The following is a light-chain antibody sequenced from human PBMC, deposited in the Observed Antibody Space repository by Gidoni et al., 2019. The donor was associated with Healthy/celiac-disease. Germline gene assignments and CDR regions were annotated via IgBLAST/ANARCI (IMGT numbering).Light chain of an antibody. J-gene: IGLJ3*02. CDR1: STNIGAGYD. V-gene: IGLV1-40*01. CDR2: DNK. Sequence: QSVLTQPLSVPGAPGHRVTISCSGSSTNIGAGYDGHLYQELPVTAPKRLIYDNKNRPSRVPDRFSGSKSATSASLAITGLQAEDEAVYHCQSYDSTLSGSVFGGGTKLTVL. CDR3: QSYDSTLSGSV.